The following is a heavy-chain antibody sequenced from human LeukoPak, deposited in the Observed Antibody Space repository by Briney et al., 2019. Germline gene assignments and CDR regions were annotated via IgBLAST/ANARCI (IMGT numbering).Heavy chain of an antibody. CDR3: ARQNFESAMVRVYYFDY. D-gene: IGHD5-18*01. J-gene: IGHJ4*02. V-gene: IGHV4-59*08. CDR2: IYSSGTT. CDR1: GGSITSYS. Sequence: SETLSLTCTVSGGSITSYSWSWIRQPPGKGLEWIGYIYSSGTTNYNPSLKSRVTISVDTSKNQFSLKLSSVTAADTAVYYCARQNFESAMVRVYYFDYWGQGTLVTVSS.